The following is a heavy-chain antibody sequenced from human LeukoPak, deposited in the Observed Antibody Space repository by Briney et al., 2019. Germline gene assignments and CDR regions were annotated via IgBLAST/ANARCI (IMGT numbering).Heavy chain of an antibody. CDR3: ARGYYGSGNRGSYFDY. CDR2: IYYSGST. CDR1: GGSISSGDYY. V-gene: IGHV4-30-4*01. J-gene: IGHJ4*02. Sequence: SETLSLTCTVSGGSISSGDYYGSWIRQPPGKGLEWIGNIYYSGSTYYNPSLKSRVTISVDTSKNQFSLKLSSVTAADTAVYYCARGYYGSGNRGSYFDYWGQGTLVTVSS. D-gene: IGHD3-10*01.